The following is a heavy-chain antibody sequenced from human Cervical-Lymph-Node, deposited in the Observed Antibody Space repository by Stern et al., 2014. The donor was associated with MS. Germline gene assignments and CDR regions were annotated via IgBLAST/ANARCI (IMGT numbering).Heavy chain of an antibody. CDR1: EFTFRTYW. D-gene: IGHD1-26*01. V-gene: IGHV3-74*01. CDR2: INEDGSTT. J-gene: IGHJ4*02. Sequence: VQLVESGGGLVQPGGSLRLSCADSEFTFRTYWMHWVRQVPGKELMWVSRINEDGSTTNYADSVKGRFTISRDNGRNTLYLQMNSLRAEDTDVYYCARDLSGRDDSWGQGTLVTVSS. CDR3: ARDLSGRDDS.